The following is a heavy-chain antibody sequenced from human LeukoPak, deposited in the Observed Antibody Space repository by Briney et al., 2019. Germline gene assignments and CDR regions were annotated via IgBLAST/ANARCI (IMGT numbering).Heavy chain of an antibody. CDR2: IKSKTDGGTT. CDR1: GFTFNNAW. Sequence: PGGSLRLSCAASGFTFNNAWMSWVRQAPGRGLEWVGRIKSKTDGGTTDYAAPVKGRFTISRDDSKNTLYLQMNSLKTEDTAVYYCSTVGGIGFWGGYYASWGQGTMVTVSS. CDR3: STVGGIGFWGGYYAS. V-gene: IGHV3-15*01. D-gene: IGHD3-3*01. J-gene: IGHJ3*01.